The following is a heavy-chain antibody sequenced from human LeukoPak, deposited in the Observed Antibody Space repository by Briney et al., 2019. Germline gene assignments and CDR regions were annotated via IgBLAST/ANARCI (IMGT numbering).Heavy chain of an antibody. CDR3: RAGTGY. CDR1: GFTVSSNY. D-gene: IGHD6-19*01. Sequence: PGGSLRLSCAASGFTVSSNYMSWVRQAPGKGLEWVGRIKSKTDGGTTDYAAPVKGRFTISRDDSKNTLYLQMNSLKTEDTAVYYCRAGTGYWGQGTLVTVSS. J-gene: IGHJ4*02. CDR2: IKSKTDGGTT. V-gene: IGHV3-15*01.